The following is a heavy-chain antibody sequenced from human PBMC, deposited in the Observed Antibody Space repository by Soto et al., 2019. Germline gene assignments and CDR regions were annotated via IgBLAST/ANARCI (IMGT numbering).Heavy chain of an antibody. CDR1: GGSFSGYY. V-gene: IGHV4-34*01. CDR2: INHSGST. J-gene: IGHJ6*02. Sequence: SETLSLTCAVYGGSFSGYYWSWIRQPPGKGLEWIGEINHSGSTNYNPSLKSRVTISVDTSKNQFSLKLSSVTAADTAVYYCARGRWRQYYYYGMDAWGQGTTVTVSS. D-gene: IGHD2-21*02. CDR3: ARGRWRQYYYYGMDA.